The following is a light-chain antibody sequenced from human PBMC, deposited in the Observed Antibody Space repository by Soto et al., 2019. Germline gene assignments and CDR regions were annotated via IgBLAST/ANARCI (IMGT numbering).Light chain of an antibody. J-gene: IGKJ5*01. CDR1: QSVSSY. CDR3: QQRSNWLAT. V-gene: IGKV3-11*01. Sequence: IVLTHAPATLSLSPWERATLSFRASQSVSSYLAWYQQKPGQAPRLLIYDASNRATGIPARFSGSGSGTDFTLTISSLEPEDFAVYYCQQRSNWLATFGQGTRLEIK. CDR2: DAS.